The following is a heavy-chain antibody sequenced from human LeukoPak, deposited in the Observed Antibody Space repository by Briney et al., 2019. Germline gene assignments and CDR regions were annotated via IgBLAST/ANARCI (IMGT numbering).Heavy chain of an antibody. D-gene: IGHD5-12*01. CDR2: IYYSGST. CDR3: TRARYSGYVIDY. CDR1: GGSISSYY. V-gene: IGHV4-59*01. Sequence: PSETLSLTCTVSGGSISSYYWSWIRQPPGKGLEWIGYIYYSGSTNCNPSLKSRVTMSVDTSKNQFSLKLSSVTAADTAVYYCTRARYSGYVIDYWGQGTLVTVSS. J-gene: IGHJ4*02.